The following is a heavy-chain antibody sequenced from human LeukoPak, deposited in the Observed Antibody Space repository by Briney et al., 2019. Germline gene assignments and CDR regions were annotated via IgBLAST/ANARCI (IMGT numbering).Heavy chain of an antibody. CDR3: ARDRVMVRALPHYYYYIDV. Sequence: SETLSLTCTVSGGSISSGSYYWSWIRQPAGKGLEWIGRIYTSGSTNYNPSLKSRVTISVDTSKNQFSLKLSSVTAADTAVYYCARDRVMVRALPHYYYYIDVWGKGTTVTVSS. V-gene: IGHV4-61*02. CDR1: GGSISSGSYY. J-gene: IGHJ6*03. D-gene: IGHD3-10*01. CDR2: IYTSGST.